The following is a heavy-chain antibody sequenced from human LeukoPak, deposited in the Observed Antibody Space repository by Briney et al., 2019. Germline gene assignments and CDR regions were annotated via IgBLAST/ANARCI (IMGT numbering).Heavy chain of an antibody. V-gene: IGHV3-49*03. CDR3: TRYRGSFW. D-gene: IGHD1-26*01. J-gene: IGHJ4*02. CDR2: IRSKRFGGTT. Sequence: PGGSLRLSCSTSGFTFGDFAVSWFRQAPGKGLEWVAFIRSKRFGGTTEYAASVKGRFTVSRDDSKSIAYLQMNSLQTDDTAVYYCTRYRGSFWWVQGTLVTVSS. CDR1: GFTFGDFA.